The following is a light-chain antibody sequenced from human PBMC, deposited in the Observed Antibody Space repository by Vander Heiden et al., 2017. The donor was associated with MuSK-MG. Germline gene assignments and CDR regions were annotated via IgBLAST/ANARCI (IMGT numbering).Light chain of an antibody. CDR1: QSISSY. Sequence: DIQMTQSPSSLSASVGDRVTITCRASQSISSYLNWYQQKPGKAPKLLIYAASSLQSGVPSRFSGSGYGTDFTLTISSRQPEDFASYYCQQIDRNPPWTFGQATKVEIK. CDR2: AAS. J-gene: IGKJ1*01. V-gene: IGKV1-39*01. CDR3: QQIDRNPPWT.